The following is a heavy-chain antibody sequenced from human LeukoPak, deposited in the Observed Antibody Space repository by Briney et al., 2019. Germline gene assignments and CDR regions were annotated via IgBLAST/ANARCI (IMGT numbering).Heavy chain of an antibody. D-gene: IGHD3-22*01. CDR3: ARGYYDSSGYRSIDY. Sequence: SETLSLTCTVSGGSISSYYWSWIRQPPGKGLEWIGYIYYSGSTNYNPSLKSRVTISVDTSKNQFSLKLSSVTAADTAVYYCARGYYDSSGYRSIDYWGQGTLVTVSS. CDR2: IYYSGST. J-gene: IGHJ4*02. CDR1: GGSISSYY. V-gene: IGHV4-59*01.